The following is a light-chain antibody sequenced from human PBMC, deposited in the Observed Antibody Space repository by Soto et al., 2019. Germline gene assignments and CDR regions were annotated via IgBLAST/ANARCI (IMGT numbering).Light chain of an antibody. Sequence: DIQMTQSPSSLSVSVGDRVTITCRASQSIGGFLNWYQQKLGKAPKLLIYAASSLQSGVPSRFSGSGSGTDFTLTISSLQPEDFAIYYCQQSYSTPLTFGGGTKVEI. CDR3: QQSYSTPLT. J-gene: IGKJ4*01. CDR2: AAS. V-gene: IGKV1-39*01. CDR1: QSIGGF.